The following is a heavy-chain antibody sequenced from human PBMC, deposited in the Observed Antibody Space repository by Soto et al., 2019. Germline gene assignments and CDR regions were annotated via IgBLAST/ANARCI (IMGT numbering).Heavy chain of an antibody. D-gene: IGHD6-13*01. J-gene: IGHJ5*02. Sequence: SETLSLTCTVSGASISSSSFYWGWIRQPPGKGLESIANVYYTGSTYYSPSFEGRVAISVGTSKNEFFLTLTSVIASDTAVYFCASHSWYLGDNFFRPWGQGTLVTVSS. CDR3: ASHSWYLGDNFFRP. V-gene: IGHV4-39*01. CDR1: GASISSSSFY. CDR2: VYYTGST.